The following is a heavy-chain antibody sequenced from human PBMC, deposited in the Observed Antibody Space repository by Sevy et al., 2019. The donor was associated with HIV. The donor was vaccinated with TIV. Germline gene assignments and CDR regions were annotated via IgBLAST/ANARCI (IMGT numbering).Heavy chain of an antibody. J-gene: IGHJ4*02. D-gene: IGHD3-10*01. CDR1: GDSVSTYSAA. CDR2: TYYKSKWYN. CDR3: ARESRWFFFHFDY. V-gene: IGHV6-1*01. Sequence: SQTLSLTCAISGDSVSTYSAAWNWIRQSPSRGLERLGRTYYKSKWYNDYALSVKSRISINPDTPKNQISLQLNSVTPEDTAVYYCARESRWFFFHFDYWGQGTLVTVSS.